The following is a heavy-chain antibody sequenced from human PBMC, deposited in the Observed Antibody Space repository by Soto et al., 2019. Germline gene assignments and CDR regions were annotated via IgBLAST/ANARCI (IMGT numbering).Heavy chain of an antibody. D-gene: IGHD6-6*01. CDR1: VYSFTSYW. CDR2: IYPGDSDT. Sequence: GESLKIACKGSVYSFTSYWIDWVRQMPGKGLEWMGIIYPGDSDTRYSPSFQGQVTISADKSISTAYLQWSSLKASDTAMYYCARNIEYSSSSPFDYWGQGTLVTVSS. J-gene: IGHJ4*02. CDR3: ARNIEYSSSSPFDY. V-gene: IGHV5-51*01.